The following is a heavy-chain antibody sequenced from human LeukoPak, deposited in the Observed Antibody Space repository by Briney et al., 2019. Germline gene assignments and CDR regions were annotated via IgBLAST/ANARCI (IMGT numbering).Heavy chain of an antibody. CDR3: ARLGGWNYVWFDP. CDR1: GGSISSYY. D-gene: IGHD1-7*01. V-gene: IGHV4-4*09. Sequence: SGTLSLTCTVSGGSISSYYWSWIRQPPGKGLEWIGYIYTSGSTNYNPSLKSRVTISVDTSKNQFSLKLSSVTAADTAVYYCARLGGWNYVWFDPWGQGTLVTVSS. CDR2: IYTSGST. J-gene: IGHJ5*02.